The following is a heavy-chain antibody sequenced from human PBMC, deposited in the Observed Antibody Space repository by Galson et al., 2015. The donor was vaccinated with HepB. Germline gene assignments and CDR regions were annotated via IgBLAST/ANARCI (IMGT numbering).Heavy chain of an antibody. D-gene: IGHD2-2*01. Sequence: SLRLSCAASGFTFSSYAMSWVRQAPGKGLEWVSATSGSGGSTYYADSVKGRFTISRDNSKNTLYLQMNSLRAEDTAVYYCAKDVIVVVPVPLDYWGQGTLVTVSS. V-gene: IGHV3-23*01. CDR3: AKDVIVVVPVPLDY. J-gene: IGHJ4*02. CDR2: TSGSGGST. CDR1: GFTFSSYA.